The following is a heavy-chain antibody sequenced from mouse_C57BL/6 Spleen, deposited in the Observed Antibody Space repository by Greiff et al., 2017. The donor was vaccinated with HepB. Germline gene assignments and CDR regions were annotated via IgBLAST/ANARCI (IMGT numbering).Heavy chain of an antibody. CDR1: GYTFTSYW. V-gene: IGHV1-59*01. CDR3: ARGEGSYSYYFDY. D-gene: IGHD1-1*01. Sequence: QVQLQQPGAELVRPGTSVKLSCKASGYTFTSYWMHWVKQRPGQGLEWIGVIDPSDSYTNYNQKFKGKATLTVDTSSSTAYMQLSSLTSEDSAVYYCARGEGSYSYYFDYWGQGTTLTVSS. J-gene: IGHJ2*01. CDR2: IDPSDSYT.